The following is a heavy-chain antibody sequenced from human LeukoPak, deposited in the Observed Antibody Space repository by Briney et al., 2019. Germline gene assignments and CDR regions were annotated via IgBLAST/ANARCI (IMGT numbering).Heavy chain of an antibody. CDR3: AKDLISPRRVGSSEKLDY. V-gene: IGHV3-23*01. J-gene: IGHJ4*02. CDR2: ILSGGDTA. CDR1: GFIFSNYA. D-gene: IGHD3-10*01. Sequence: GGSLRLSCAASGFIFSNYAMSWVRQTPGKGLEWVSAILSGGDTASYADSVRGRFTISRDNSKHTLYLEMNSLKVDDTAIYYCAKDLISPRRVGSSEKLDYWGQGTLVTVSS.